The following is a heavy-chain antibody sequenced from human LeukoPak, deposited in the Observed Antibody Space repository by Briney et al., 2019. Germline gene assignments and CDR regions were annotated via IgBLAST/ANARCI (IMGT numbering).Heavy chain of an antibody. Sequence: GGSLRLSCAASGFAFSFYAMSWLRQPPGKGLEWVSTINANSGTTSYAASVRGRFTISRDNSKNTLYLQVDSLRADDTAVYYCAKPISGGLAVTADWFDPWGQGTLVVVSS. D-gene: IGHD6-19*01. CDR2: INANSGTT. CDR3: AKPISGGLAVTADWFDP. V-gene: IGHV3-23*01. J-gene: IGHJ5*01. CDR1: GFAFSFYA.